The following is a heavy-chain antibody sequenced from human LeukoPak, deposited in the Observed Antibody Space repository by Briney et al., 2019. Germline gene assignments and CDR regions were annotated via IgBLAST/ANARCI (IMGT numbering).Heavy chain of an antibody. CDR1: GFTFSSYA. D-gene: IGHD5-18*01. CDR3: ARDRYGTDTAMGTFDY. V-gene: IGHV3-30-3*01. Sequence: PGGSLRLSCAASGFTFSSYAMHWVRQAPGKGLEWVAVISYDGSNKYYADSVKGRFTISRDNSKNTLYLQMNSPRAEDTAVYYCARDRYGTDTAMGTFDYWGQGTLVTVSS. CDR2: ISYDGSNK. J-gene: IGHJ4*02.